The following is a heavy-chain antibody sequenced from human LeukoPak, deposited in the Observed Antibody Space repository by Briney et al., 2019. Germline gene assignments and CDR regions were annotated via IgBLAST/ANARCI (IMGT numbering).Heavy chain of an antibody. J-gene: IGHJ4*02. Sequence: GGSLRLSCAASGFTLSAYWMHWVRQAPGKGLMWVSRIEGDGNRITYADSVKGRFTISRNNAKNTLYLQMNSLRAEDTAVYYCTRDWRNLGYDYWGQGTLVTVSS. CDR3: TRDWRNLGYDY. CDR1: GFTLSAYW. CDR2: IEGDGNRI. V-gene: IGHV3-74*01. D-gene: IGHD5-12*01.